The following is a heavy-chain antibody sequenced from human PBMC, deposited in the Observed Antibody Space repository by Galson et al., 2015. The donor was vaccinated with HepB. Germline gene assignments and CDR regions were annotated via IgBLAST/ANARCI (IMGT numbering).Heavy chain of an antibody. Sequence: TLSLTCSVSGASISTNYWGWIRQPPGQGLEWIGFIYDSGSTNYTPSLKSRVTISADTSKNQLSLTLTYVTAADTAVYYCARLQQYMVGITIAYGMDVWGQGTTVTVS. CDR2: IYDSGST. D-gene: IGHD3-22*01. CDR3: ARLQQYMVGITIAYGMDV. J-gene: IGHJ6*02. CDR1: GASISTNY. V-gene: IGHV4-59*08.